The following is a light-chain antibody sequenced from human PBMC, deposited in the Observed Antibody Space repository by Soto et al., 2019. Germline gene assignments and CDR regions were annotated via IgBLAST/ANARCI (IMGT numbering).Light chain of an antibody. Sequence: EIVLTQSPGTLSLSPGERATLSCRASQSVNNNYLAWYQQKPGQPPRLLIYGASSRAIGIPDRFSGGGSGTDFTLTISRREPEDFALYYCQQYGSSYTFGPGTKVDIK. J-gene: IGKJ3*01. CDR2: GAS. CDR3: QQYGSSYT. V-gene: IGKV3-20*01. CDR1: QSVNNNY.